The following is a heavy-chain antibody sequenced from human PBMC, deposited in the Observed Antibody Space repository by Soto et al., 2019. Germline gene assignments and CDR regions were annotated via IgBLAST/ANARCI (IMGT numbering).Heavy chain of an antibody. D-gene: IGHD3-10*01. CDR1: GYTFSGHY. CDR3: ARGLYFSPASFFDS. Sequence: QVQLVQSGAEVRKPGASVKVSCNVTGYTFSGHYLHWVRQAPGQGLEWMGWINPKSGSPNCAQKLQDRVTMTAETSLRATSMELNRLRYDCTAVFYCARGLYFSPASFFDSSRHGTRVTVSS. CDR2: INPKSGSP. J-gene: IGHJ4*01. V-gene: IGHV1-2*02.